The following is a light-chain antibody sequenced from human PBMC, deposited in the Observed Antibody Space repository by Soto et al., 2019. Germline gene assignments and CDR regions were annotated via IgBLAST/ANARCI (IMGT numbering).Light chain of an antibody. Sequence: DIQMTQSPSSLSATVGDRVTITCRASQTIGKYLNWYQQQPGKVPKLLIYDASYLQSGVPSRFSGRGSGTDFTLTISSLQPEDIATYFCQQSYTSPPWTFGQGPR. CDR1: QTIGKY. CDR2: DAS. J-gene: IGKJ1*01. CDR3: QQSYTSPPWT. V-gene: IGKV1-39*01.